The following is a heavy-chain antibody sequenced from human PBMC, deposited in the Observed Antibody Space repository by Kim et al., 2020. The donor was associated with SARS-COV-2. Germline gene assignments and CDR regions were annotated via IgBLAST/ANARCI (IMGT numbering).Heavy chain of an antibody. J-gene: IGHJ3*02. CDR1: GGSISSSSYY. CDR3: ARLTYYYGSGSGRGSAFDI. V-gene: IGHV4-39*07. Sequence: SETLSLTCTVSGGSISSSSYYWGWIRQPPGKGLEWIGSIYYSGSTYYNPSLKSRVTISVDTSKNQFSLKLSSVTAADTAVYYCARLTYYYGSGSGRGSAFDIWGQGTMVTVSS. CDR2: IYYSGST. D-gene: IGHD3-10*01.